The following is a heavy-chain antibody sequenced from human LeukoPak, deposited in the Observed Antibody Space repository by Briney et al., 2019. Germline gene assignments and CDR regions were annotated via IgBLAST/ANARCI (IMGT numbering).Heavy chain of an antibody. CDR2: ISFDGTNK. CDR1: GFTFSHYA. J-gene: IGHJ4*02. V-gene: IGHV3-30*03. Sequence: PGGSLRLSCAASGFTFSHYAMHWVRQAPGKGLEWVAIISFDGTNKYYADSVKGRFTISRDNSKNTLYLQMNSLRAEDTAVYYCARQLWGRPFDYWGQGTLVAVSS. D-gene: IGHD3-16*01. CDR3: ARQLWGRPFDY.